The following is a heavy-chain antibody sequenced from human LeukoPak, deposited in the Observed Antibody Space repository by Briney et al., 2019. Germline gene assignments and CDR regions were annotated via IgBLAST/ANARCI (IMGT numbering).Heavy chain of an antibody. D-gene: IGHD6-19*01. CDR1: GFTFSNAW. Sequence: GGSLRLSCAASGFTFSNAWMSWVRQAPGKGLEWVGRIKSKTDGGTTDYAAPVKGRFTISRDDSKNTLYLQMNSLKTEDTAVYYCARGIAVAGHFDYWGQGTLVTVSS. J-gene: IGHJ4*02. V-gene: IGHV3-15*01. CDR3: ARGIAVAGHFDY. CDR2: IKSKTDGGTT.